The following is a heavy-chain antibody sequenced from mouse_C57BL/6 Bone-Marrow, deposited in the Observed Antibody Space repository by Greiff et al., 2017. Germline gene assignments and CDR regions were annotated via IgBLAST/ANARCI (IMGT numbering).Heavy chain of an antibody. D-gene: IGHD2-3*01. V-gene: IGHV1-4*01. CDR1: GYTFTSYT. Sequence: VQLQQSGAELARPGASVKMSCKASGYTFTSYTMHWVKQRPGQGLEWIGYINPSSGYPKYNQKFKDKATLTADESSSTAYMQLSSLTSEDSAVYYCARLVLDDGYDWFAYWGQGTLVTVSA. J-gene: IGHJ3*01. CDR3: ARLVLDDGYDWFAY. CDR2: INPSSGYP.